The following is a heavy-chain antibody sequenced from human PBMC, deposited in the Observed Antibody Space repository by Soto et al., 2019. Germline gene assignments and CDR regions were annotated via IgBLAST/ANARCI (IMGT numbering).Heavy chain of an antibody. J-gene: IGHJ4*02. CDR1: GFTFSSYG. CDR3: AKDQGSGEDY. Sequence: QVQLVESGGGVVQPGRSLRLSCAASGFTFSSYGMHWVRQAPGKGLEWVAVISYDGSNKYYADSVNGRLTISRDNSKNTLYLQMNSLRAEDTAVYYCAKDQGSGEDYWGQGTLVTVSS. V-gene: IGHV3-30*18. CDR2: ISYDGSNK. D-gene: IGHD6-19*01.